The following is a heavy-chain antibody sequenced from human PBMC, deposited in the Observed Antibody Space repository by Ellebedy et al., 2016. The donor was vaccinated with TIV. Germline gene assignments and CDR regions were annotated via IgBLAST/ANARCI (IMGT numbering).Heavy chain of an antibody. Sequence: SETLSLTXAVYGGSFSGYYWSWIRQPPGKGLEWIGEINHSGSTNYNPSLKSRVTISVDTSKNQFSLKLSSVTAADTAVYYCARAARWSFDIWGQGTMVTVSS. CDR1: GGSFSGYY. CDR3: ARAARWSFDI. D-gene: IGHD6-6*01. CDR2: INHSGST. J-gene: IGHJ3*02. V-gene: IGHV4-34*01.